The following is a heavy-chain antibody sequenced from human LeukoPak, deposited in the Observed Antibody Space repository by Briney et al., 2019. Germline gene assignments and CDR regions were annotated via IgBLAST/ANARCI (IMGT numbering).Heavy chain of an antibody. J-gene: IGHJ2*01. Sequence: SETLSLTCAVCGGSFSGYYWSWIRQPPGKGLEWIGEINHSGSTNYNPSLRSRVTISVDTSKNQFSLKLSSVTAADTAVYYCARVYYSNSYDYWHFDLWGRGTLVTVSS. V-gene: IGHV4-34*01. D-gene: IGHD6-13*01. CDR1: GGSFSGYY. CDR3: ARVYYSNSYDYWHFDL. CDR2: INHSGST.